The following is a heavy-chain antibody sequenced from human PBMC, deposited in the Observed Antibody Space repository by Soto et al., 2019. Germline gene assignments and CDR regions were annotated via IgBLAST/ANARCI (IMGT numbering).Heavy chain of an antibody. Sequence: LRLSCAASGFTFSSYAMHWVLQAPGKGLEWVAVISYDGSNKYYADSVKGRFTISRDNSKNTLYLQMNSLRAEDTAVYYCARDLQKKIQLWFKGRYYYGMDVWGQGTTVTVSS. D-gene: IGHD5-18*01. CDR1: GFTFSSYA. J-gene: IGHJ6*02. CDR3: ARDLQKKIQLWFKGRYYYGMDV. V-gene: IGHV3-30-3*01. CDR2: ISYDGSNK.